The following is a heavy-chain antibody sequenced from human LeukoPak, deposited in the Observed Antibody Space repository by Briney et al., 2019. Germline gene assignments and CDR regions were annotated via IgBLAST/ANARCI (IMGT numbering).Heavy chain of an antibody. CDR2: INAGNGNT. CDR1: GYTFTLYT. V-gene: IGHV1-3*01. Sequence: ASVKVSCKASGYTFTLYTMHWVRQAAGQRLEGMGWINAGNGNTKYSQKLQGRVTITRDTSTSTAYMELSSLRSGDTAVYYCARALEYTYGPDAFDIWGQGTMVTVSS. CDR3: ARALEYTYGPDAFDI. J-gene: IGHJ3*02. D-gene: IGHD5-18*01.